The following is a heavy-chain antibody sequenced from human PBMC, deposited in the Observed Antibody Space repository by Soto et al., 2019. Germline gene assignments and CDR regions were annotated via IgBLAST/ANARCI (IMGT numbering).Heavy chain of an antibody. J-gene: IGHJ5*02. D-gene: IGHD3-22*01. CDR1: GYTFTSYG. CDR2: ISAYNGNT. V-gene: IGHV1-18*01. CDR3: ARDGVWYYYDSSGYTNNWFDP. Sequence: ASVKVSCKASGYTFTSYGISWLRQAPGQGLEWMGWISAYNGNTNYAQKLQGRVTMTTDTSTSTAYMELRSLRSDDTAMYYCARDGVWYYYDSSGYTNNWFDPWGQGTLVTVSS.